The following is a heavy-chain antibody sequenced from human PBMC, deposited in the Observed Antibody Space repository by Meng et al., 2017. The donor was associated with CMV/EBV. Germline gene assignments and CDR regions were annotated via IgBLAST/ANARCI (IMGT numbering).Heavy chain of an antibody. J-gene: IGHJ3*02. CDR3: ARDRGEADAFDI. Sequence: GESLKISCAASGFTFSSYAMHWVRQAPGKGLEWVAVISDDGSNKYYADSVKGRFTISRDNSKNTLYLQMNSLRAEDTAVYYCARDRGEADAFDIWGQGTMVTVSS. CDR1: GFTFSSYA. D-gene: IGHD3-10*01. CDR2: ISDDGSNK. V-gene: IGHV3-30*04.